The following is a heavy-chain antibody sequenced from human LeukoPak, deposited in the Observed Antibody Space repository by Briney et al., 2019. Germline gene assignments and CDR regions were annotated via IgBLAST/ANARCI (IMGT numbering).Heavy chain of an antibody. Sequence: ASVKVSCKASGYTFTSYDINWVRQATGQGLEWMGWINPNSGGTNYAQKFQGRVTMTRDTSISTAYMELSRLRSDDTAVYYCARDPGDYGAFDYWGQGTLVTVSS. CDR3: ARDPGDYGAFDY. V-gene: IGHV1-2*02. CDR2: INPNSGGT. D-gene: IGHD4-17*01. J-gene: IGHJ4*02. CDR1: GYTFTSYD.